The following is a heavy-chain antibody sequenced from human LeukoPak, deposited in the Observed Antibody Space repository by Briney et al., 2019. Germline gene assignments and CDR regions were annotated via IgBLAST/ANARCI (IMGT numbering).Heavy chain of an antibody. CDR3: AKGVVYVWGVYYFDV. Sequence: GGSLRLSCAASGLAPGTYWMHWVRQAPGKGLVWVARISTDGSKISYADSVKGRFNISRDHAKNTVYLQMNSLRVDDTAVDYCAKGVVYVWGVYYFDVWGQGTLVSVSS. V-gene: IGHV3-74*01. J-gene: IGHJ4*02. CDR1: GLAPGTYW. D-gene: IGHD3-16*01. CDR2: ISTDGSKI.